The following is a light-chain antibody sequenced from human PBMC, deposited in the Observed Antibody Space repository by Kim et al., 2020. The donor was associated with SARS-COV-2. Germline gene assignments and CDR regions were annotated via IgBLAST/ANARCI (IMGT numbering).Light chain of an antibody. CDR2: LEGGGRQ. J-gene: IGLJ2*01. CDR1: SGHSGYV. Sequence: PVLTQSSSASASLGSSVKLTCTLSSGHSGYVIAWHQQQPGKAPRYLMRLEGGGRQNKGSGVPDRFSGSSNGADRYLTISNLQSEDEADYYCETWDSTRRVFGGGTPLTVL. CDR3: ETWDSTRRV. V-gene: IGLV4-60*03.